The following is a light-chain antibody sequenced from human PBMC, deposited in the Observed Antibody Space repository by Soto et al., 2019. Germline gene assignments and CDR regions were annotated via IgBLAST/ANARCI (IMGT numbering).Light chain of an antibody. J-gene: IGKJ5*01. CDR1: HGISSA. CDR3: QQFNSYPIT. CDR2: DAS. V-gene: IGKV1-13*02. Sequence: AIQLTQSPSSLSPSVGDRVTITCRASHGISSALAWYQQKPGKPPKLLIYDASNLESGVPSRFSGSGSGTDFTLTISSLQPEDFATYYCQQFNSYPITFGQGTRLEIK.